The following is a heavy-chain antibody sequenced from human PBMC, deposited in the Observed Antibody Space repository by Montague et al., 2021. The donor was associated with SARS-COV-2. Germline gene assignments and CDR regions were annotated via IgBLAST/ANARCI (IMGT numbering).Heavy chain of an antibody. CDR3: ARATRGITTIVVVMTAIDYCFDF. V-gene: IGHV4-34*01. CDR1: GGSFSGYY. CDR2: INHSGST. D-gene: IGHD3-22*01. J-gene: IGHJ4*02. Sequence: SETLSLTCAVYGGSFSGYYWSWIRQHPGKGLEWIGEINHSGSTNYNQSPKSRVTITVNKSKNQFSLKLSSVTAAATAVDYCARATRGITTIVVVMTAIDYCFDFWGQGNPVTVSS.